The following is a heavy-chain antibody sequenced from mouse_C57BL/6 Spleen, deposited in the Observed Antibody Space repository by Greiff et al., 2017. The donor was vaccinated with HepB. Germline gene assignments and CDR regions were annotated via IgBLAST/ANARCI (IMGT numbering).Heavy chain of an antibody. Sequence: VQLKQPGAELVKPGASVKLSCKASGYTFTSYWMHWVKQRPGQGLEWIGMIHPNSGSTNYNEKFKSKATLTVDKSSSTAYMQLSSLTSADSAVYYCARSEDYDWGFADWGQGTLVTVSA. CDR3: ARSEDYDWGFAD. CDR2: IHPNSGST. V-gene: IGHV1-64*01. CDR1: GYTFTSYW. J-gene: IGHJ3*01. D-gene: IGHD2-4*01.